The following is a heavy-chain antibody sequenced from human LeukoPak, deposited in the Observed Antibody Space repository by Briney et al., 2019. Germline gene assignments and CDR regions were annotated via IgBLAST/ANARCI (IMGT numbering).Heavy chain of an antibody. CDR3: ARARMVRGVIIRGTTWIDP. J-gene: IGHJ5*02. D-gene: IGHD3-10*01. CDR1: GYTFTSYG. V-gene: IGHV1-18*01. Sequence: ASVTLTCKASGYTFTSYGISWVRLAPGQGLEWMGWISTYNGNTNYAHKLQGRVTMTTDTYTRTAYMELRSMRSDDTAVFYCARARMVRGVIIRGTTWIDPWCRGNVVTVTS. CDR2: ISTYNGNT.